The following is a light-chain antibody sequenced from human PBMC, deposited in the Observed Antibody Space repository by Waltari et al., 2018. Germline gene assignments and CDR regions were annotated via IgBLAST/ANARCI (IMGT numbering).Light chain of an antibody. CDR3: CSYAGSSILI. Sequence: QSALTQPASVSGSLGQSITISCTGTSSDVGGYNYVLWYQQYPGKAPKFLIYDVTKRPSGVSNRFSGSKSGNTASLTISGLQAEDEADYYCCSYAGSSILIFGGGTKVTVL. CDR2: DVT. CDR1: SSDVGGYNY. V-gene: IGLV2-23*02. J-gene: IGLJ2*01.